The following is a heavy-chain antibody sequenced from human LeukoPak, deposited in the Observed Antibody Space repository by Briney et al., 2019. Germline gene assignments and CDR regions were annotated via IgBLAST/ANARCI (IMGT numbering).Heavy chain of an antibody. D-gene: IGHD2-2*01. CDR3: ARLYCSSTSCHPDY. Sequence: ASXKVSCKASGYTFTGYYMHWVRQAPGQGHEWMGWINPNSGGTNYAQKFQGRVTMTRDTSISTAYMYLSSLRSDDTAVYYCARLYCSSTSCHPDYWGQGTLVTVSS. CDR1: GYTFTGYY. J-gene: IGHJ4*02. V-gene: IGHV1-2*02. CDR2: INPNSGGT.